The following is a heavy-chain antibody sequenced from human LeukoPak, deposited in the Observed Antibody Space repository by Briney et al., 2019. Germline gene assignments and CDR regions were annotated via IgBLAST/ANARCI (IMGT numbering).Heavy chain of an antibody. CDR3: AKHSCNSTSWYQGGYYYYYYMDV. Sequence: GESLKISCKGSGYSFTSYWIGWVRQMPGKGLEWMGIIYPGDSDTRYSPSFQGQVTISADKSISTAYLQWSSLKASDTAMYYCAKHSCNSTSWYQGGYYYYYYMDVWGKGTTVTVSS. V-gene: IGHV5-51*01. CDR1: GYSFTSYW. CDR2: IYPGDSDT. J-gene: IGHJ6*03. D-gene: IGHD2-2*01.